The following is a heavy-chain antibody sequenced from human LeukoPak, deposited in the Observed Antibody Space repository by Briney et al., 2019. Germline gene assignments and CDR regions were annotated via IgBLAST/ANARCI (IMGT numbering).Heavy chain of an antibody. D-gene: IGHD7-27*01. Sequence: GSLRLSCAASGFTVSSNYMSWVRQAPGKGLEWVSVIYSGSSTYYADSVKGRFTISRDNSKNTLYLQVNSLRADDTAVYYCARARLGYFDYWGQGTLVTVSS. CDR3: ARARLGYFDY. CDR2: IYSGSST. V-gene: IGHV3-66*01. J-gene: IGHJ4*02. CDR1: GFTVSSNY.